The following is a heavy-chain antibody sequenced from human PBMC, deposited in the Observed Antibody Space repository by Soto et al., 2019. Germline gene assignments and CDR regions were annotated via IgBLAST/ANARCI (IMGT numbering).Heavy chain of an antibody. Sequence: PSETLSLTCAVSGGSISSSNWWSWVRQPPGKGLEWIGEIYHSGSINYNPSLKSRVTISVDKSKNQFSLKLSSVTAADTAVYYCARDNYYGSGSYYDYWGQGTLVTVSS. D-gene: IGHD3-10*01. CDR3: ARDNYYGSGSYYDY. J-gene: IGHJ4*02. CDR1: GGSISSSNW. CDR2: IYHSGSI. V-gene: IGHV4-4*02.